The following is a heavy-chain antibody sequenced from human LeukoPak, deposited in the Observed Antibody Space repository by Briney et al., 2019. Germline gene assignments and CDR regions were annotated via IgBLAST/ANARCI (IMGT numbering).Heavy chain of an antibody. Sequence: SETLSLTCAVYGGSFSGYYWSWIRQPPGKGLEWIGRIYHSGSTYYNPSLKSRVTISVDTSKNQFSLKLSSVTAADTAVYYCARVGVDYSGNIIKYFFDYWGQGTLVTVSS. V-gene: IGHV4-34*01. CDR3: ARVGVDYSGNIIKYFFDY. J-gene: IGHJ4*02. CDR2: IYHSGST. CDR1: GGSFSGYY. D-gene: IGHD4-23*01.